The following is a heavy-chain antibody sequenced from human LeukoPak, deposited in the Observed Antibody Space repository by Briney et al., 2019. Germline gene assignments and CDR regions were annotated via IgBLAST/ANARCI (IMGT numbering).Heavy chain of an antibody. J-gene: IGHJ4*02. CDR2: IWNDGTDK. V-gene: IGHV3-33*06. D-gene: IGHD4-11*01. CDR1: GFTFSHYG. Sequence: PGGSLRLSCATSGFTFSHYGMHWVRQAPGKGLEWVAVIWNDGTDKYYGDSVKGRFTISRDNSKNTVYLQMNSLRVEDTAVYYCAKDAQGGFDFSNSLESWGQGTLVTVSS. CDR3: AKDAQGGFDFSNSLES.